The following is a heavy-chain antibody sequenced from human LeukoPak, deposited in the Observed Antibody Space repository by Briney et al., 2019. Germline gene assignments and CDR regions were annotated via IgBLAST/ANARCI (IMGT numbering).Heavy chain of an antibody. CDR1: GFTFSSYA. CDR2: ISSSSSTI. J-gene: IGHJ4*02. Sequence: HSGRSLRLSCAASGFTFSSYAMHWVRQAPGKGLEWVSYISSSSSTIYYADSVKGRFTISRDNAKNSLYLQMNSLRAEDTAVYYCARAQYYYDSSGYLRFDYWGQGTLVTVSS. CDR3: ARAQYYYDSSGYLRFDY. V-gene: IGHV3-48*04. D-gene: IGHD3-22*01.